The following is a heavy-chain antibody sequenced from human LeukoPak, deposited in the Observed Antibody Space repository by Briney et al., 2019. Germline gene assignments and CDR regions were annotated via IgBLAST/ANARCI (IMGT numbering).Heavy chain of an antibody. Sequence: NPSQTLSLTCAVSGGSISSGDYYWSWIRQPPGKGLEWIGYIYYSGSTYYNPSLKSRVTISVDTSKNQFSLKLSSVTAADTAVYYCARGRWRTSYYYYMDVWGKGTTVTVSS. D-gene: IGHD1-14*01. V-gene: IGHV4-30-4*08. CDR2: IYYSGST. CDR3: ARGRWRTSYYYYMDV. J-gene: IGHJ6*03. CDR1: GGSISSGDYY.